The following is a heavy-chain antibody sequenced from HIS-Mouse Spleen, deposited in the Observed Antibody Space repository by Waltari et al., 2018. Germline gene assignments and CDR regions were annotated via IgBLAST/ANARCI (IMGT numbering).Heavy chain of an antibody. CDR1: GGSISSGDYY. Sequence: QVQLQESGPGLVKPSQTLSLTCTVSGGSISSGDYYWSWIRQPPGKGLEWMGYIYSSGSTYYNPSLKSRVTLSVDTSKNQCSLKLSSVTAADTAVYYCARAQLGNWFDPWGQGTLVTVSS. CDR3: ARAQLGNWFDP. V-gene: IGHV4-30-4*01. D-gene: IGHD7-27*01. CDR2: IYSSGST. J-gene: IGHJ5*02.